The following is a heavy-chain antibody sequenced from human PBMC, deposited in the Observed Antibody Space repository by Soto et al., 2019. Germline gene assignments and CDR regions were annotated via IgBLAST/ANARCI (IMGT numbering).Heavy chain of an antibody. V-gene: IGHV1-46*03. CDR2: INSSGGST. J-gene: IGHJ4*02. CDR3: ARETGRDGYILGY. Sequence: ASVKVSCKASGYTFTSYYMHWVRQAPGQGLEWMGIINSSGGSTSYAQKFQGRVNMTRDTSTSTVYMELSSLRSEDTAVYYCARETGRDGYILGYWGQGTLVTVSS. CDR1: GYTFTSYY. D-gene: IGHD5-12*01.